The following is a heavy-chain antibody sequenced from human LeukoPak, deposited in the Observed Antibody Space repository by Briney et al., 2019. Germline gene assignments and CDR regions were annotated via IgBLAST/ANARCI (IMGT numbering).Heavy chain of an antibody. V-gene: IGHV4-34*01. D-gene: IGHD5-18*01. Sequence: SETLSLTCAVYGGSFSGYYWSWIRQPPGKGLEWIGEINHSGSTSYNPSLKSRVTISVDTFKNQFSLKLSSVTAADTAVYYCARDRIQLWLRSRDYMDVWGKGTTVTVSS. CDR1: GGSFSGYY. CDR2: INHSGST. CDR3: ARDRIQLWLRSRDYMDV. J-gene: IGHJ6*03.